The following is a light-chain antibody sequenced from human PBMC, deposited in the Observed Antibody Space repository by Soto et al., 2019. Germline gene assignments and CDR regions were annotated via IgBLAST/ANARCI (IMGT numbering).Light chain of an antibody. CDR2: GSS. CDR3: QQYGSSPLYT. J-gene: IGKJ2*01. V-gene: IGKV3-20*01. CDR1: QSVSSSY. Sequence: EIVLTQSPCTLSLSPGERATLSCRASQSVSSSYLAWYQQKFGQAPRLLIYGSSSSATGIPDRFSGSGSGTDFTLTISRLEPEDFAVYYCQQYGSSPLYTFGQGTKLEIK.